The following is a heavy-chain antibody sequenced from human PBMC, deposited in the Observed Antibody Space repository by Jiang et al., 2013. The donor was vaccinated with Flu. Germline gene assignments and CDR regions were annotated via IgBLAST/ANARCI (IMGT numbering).Heavy chain of an antibody. CDR2: ISSSGSYI. Sequence: VQLLESGGGLVKPGGSLRLSCAASGFTFSSYSMNWVRQAPGKGLEWVSSISSSGSYIYYADSVKGRFTISRDNAKNSLYLQMNSLRAEDTAVFFCARDQRAAGRVRISYYYAMDVWGQGTTVTVSS. D-gene: IGHD6-13*01. CDR1: GFTFSSYS. CDR3: ARDQRAAGRVRISYYYAMDV. J-gene: IGHJ6*02. V-gene: IGHV3-21*01.